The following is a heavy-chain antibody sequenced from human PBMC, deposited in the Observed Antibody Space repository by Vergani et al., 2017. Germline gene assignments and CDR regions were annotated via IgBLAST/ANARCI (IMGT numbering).Heavy chain of an antibody. Sequence: EVQLVETGGGLIQPGGSLRLSCAASGFTVSSNYMSGVRQAPGKGLEWGSVIYSGGSTYYADSVKGRFTISRDNSKNTLYLQMNSLRAEDTAVYYCAREGPPYSSGVFFDYWGQGTLVTVSS. V-gene: IGHV3-53*02. CDR2: IYSGGST. CDR3: AREGPPYSSGVFFDY. CDR1: GFTVSSNY. D-gene: IGHD6-19*01. J-gene: IGHJ4*02.